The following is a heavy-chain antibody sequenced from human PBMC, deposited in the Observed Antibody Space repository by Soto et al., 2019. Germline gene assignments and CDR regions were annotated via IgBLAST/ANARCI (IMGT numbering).Heavy chain of an antibody. D-gene: IGHD3-3*01. J-gene: IGHJ4*02. CDR1: GGSISSPYY. CDR2: IYHGGST. Sequence: QVQLQESGPGLVKPSQTLSLTCTVSGGSISSPYYWTWMRQHPGKGLEWIGYIYHGGSTNYNPSLKSRVTMSVYTSKNQVSLNLSSVTAADTAVYYCARGGAILHYFDYWGQGTLVTVSS. V-gene: IGHV4-31*03. CDR3: ARGGAILHYFDY.